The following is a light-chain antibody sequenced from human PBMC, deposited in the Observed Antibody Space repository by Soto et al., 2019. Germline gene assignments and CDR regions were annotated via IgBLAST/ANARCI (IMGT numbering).Light chain of an antibody. V-gene: IGKV1-9*01. J-gene: IGKJ5*01. Sequence: DIPLSPSPSFLSASVGDRVTIPCPASQGISSYLAWYQQKPGKAPKLLMYAASTLQRGVPSRFSGSGSGTEFTLAISSLQPEDFATYYCQQFNDYPITFGQGTRLEIK. CDR3: QQFNDYPIT. CDR2: AAS. CDR1: QGISSY.